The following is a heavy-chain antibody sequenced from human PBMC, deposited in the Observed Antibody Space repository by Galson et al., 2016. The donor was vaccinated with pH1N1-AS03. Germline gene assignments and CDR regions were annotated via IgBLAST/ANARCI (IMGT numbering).Heavy chain of an antibody. CDR3: ARDLGGPNDY. Sequence: SLRLSCAASGFSFSTNWMHWVRQAPGKGLVWVAHINEDGSIARHADSVKGRFAISRDNAKNTLYLQMNSLRAEDTAVYYCARDLGGPNDYWGQGTLVTVSS. CDR1: GFSFSTNW. J-gene: IGHJ4*02. V-gene: IGHV3-74*01. D-gene: IGHD4-23*01. CDR2: INEDGSIA.